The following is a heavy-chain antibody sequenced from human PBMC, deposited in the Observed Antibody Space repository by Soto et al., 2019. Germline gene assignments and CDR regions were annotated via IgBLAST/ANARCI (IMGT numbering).Heavy chain of an antibody. J-gene: IGHJ2*01. V-gene: IGHV3-33*08. Sequence: PGGSLRLSCAASGFSFSSYTMHWVRQAPGKGLEWVAVIWYDGSNKYYADSVKGRFTISRDNSKNTLYLQMNSLRAEDTAVYYCARALGCSSTSCYDWYFDLWGRGTLVTVSS. CDR1: GFSFSSYT. CDR2: IWYDGSNK. D-gene: IGHD2-2*01. CDR3: ARALGCSSTSCYDWYFDL.